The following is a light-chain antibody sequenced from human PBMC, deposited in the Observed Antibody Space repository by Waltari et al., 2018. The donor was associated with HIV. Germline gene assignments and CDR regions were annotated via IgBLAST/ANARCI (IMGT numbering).Light chain of an antibody. CDR1: QNIYSY. J-gene: IGKJ4*01. CDR2: ATS. Sequence: DIQLTQSPSFLSASVGVRVSFTCRASQNIYSYLAWYQQKPGRAPQVLIYATSTLPSGVPSRFSGSGSGTEFALTITNLQPDDFATYYCQQVNGYPLTFGGGTTVEI. V-gene: IGKV1-9*01. CDR3: QQVNGYPLT.